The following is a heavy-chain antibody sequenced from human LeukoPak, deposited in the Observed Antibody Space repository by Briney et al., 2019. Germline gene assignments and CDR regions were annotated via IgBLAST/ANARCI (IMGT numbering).Heavy chain of an antibody. Sequence: PSETLSLTCTVSGGSISSYYWSWIRQPAGKGLEWIGRIYTSGSTNYNASLKSRVSMSVDSSKNQFSLKLTSVTAADTAVFYCARENSGSYREFDYWGQGTLVTVSS. D-gene: IGHD1-26*01. CDR1: GGSISSYY. CDR2: IYTSGST. J-gene: IGHJ4*02. V-gene: IGHV4-4*07. CDR3: ARENSGSYREFDY.